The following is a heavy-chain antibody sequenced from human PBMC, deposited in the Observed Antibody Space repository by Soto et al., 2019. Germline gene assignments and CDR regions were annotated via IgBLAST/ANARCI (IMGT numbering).Heavy chain of an antibody. V-gene: IGHV4-39*01. CDR1: GGSISSSSYY. Sequence: SETLSLTCTVSGGSISSSSYYWGWIRQPPGKGLEWIGSIYYSGSTYYNPSLKSRVTISVDTSKNQFSLKLSSVTAADTAVYYCAGFYDFWSGYYYYYYGMDVWGQGTTVTVSS. D-gene: IGHD3-3*01. J-gene: IGHJ6*02. CDR2: IYYSGST. CDR3: AGFYDFWSGYYYYYYGMDV.